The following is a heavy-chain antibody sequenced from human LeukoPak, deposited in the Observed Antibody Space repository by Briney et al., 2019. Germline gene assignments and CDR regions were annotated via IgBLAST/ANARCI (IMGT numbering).Heavy chain of an antibody. D-gene: IGHD3-3*02. CDR2: ISGSGPST. V-gene: IGHV3-23*01. CDR1: GFTFSSYA. J-gene: IGHJ6*02. CDR3: AKSPFHAYYYGMDV. Sequence: PGGSLRLSCAASGFTFSSYAISWVRQAAGKGLEWVSGISGSGPSTYDADSVKRRFTISKDNSKNTLYLQMNSLRAEDTAVYYCAKSPFHAYYYGMDVWGQGTTVTVSS.